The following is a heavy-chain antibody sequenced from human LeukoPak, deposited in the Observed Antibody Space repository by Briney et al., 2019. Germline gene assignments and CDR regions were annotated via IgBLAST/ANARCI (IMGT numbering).Heavy chain of an antibody. CDR3: ARDLAYSRLDY. V-gene: IGHV3-7*01. CDR1: GLTFSSSW. CDR2: INPDGNKK. J-gene: IGHJ4*02. Sequence: GGSLRLSCAVSGLTFSSSWMDWVRQAPGKGLEWVASINPDGNKKYSADSVKGRFTISRDNAENSLYLQMNSLRVEDTAFYYCARDLAYSRLDYWGQGMMVTVSS. D-gene: IGHD5-18*01.